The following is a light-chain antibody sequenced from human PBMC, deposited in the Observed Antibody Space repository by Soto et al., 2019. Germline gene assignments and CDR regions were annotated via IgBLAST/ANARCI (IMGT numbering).Light chain of an antibody. CDR3: RNYDSAPLT. CDR2: AAT. CDR1: QGISNY. J-gene: IGKJ4*01. V-gene: IGKV1-27*01. Sequence: DIQMTQSPSSLSASVGDRVTITCRASQGISNYLTWYQQKPGKVPKLLIYAATTMASGVPSRFSGSGSGTEFTLTISSLQPEDVATYYCRNYDSAPLTFGGGTKVEIK.